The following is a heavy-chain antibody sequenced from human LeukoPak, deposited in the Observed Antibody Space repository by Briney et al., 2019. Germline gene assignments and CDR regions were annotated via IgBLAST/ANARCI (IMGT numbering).Heavy chain of an antibody. V-gene: IGHV3-74*03. CDR1: GFIFTDYW. CDR3: ARFYFPEEHDRAWYEAH. J-gene: IGHJ4*02. Sequence: GGSLRLSCAASGFIFTDYWMHWVRQAPGKELVWVAGIRGDGRATTYADSVKGRFTISRDNAMNTVFLQMKSLRADDTGTYYCARFYFPEEHDRAWYEAHWGQGVLVTVS. CDR2: IRGDGRAT. D-gene: IGHD6-19*01.